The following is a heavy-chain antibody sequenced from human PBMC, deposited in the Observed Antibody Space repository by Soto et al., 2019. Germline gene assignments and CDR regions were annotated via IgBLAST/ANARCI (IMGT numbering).Heavy chain of an antibody. V-gene: IGHV3-23*01. J-gene: IGHJ4*01. D-gene: IGHD3-16*01. CDR2: ISGSGRDT. CDR1: GFTFSNYA. CDR3: AKERLEEVGAFFEF. Sequence: GGSLRLSCEASGFTFSNYATSWVRQAPGKGLEWVSGISGSGRDTYYADSVKGRLTISRDNAKNTLFLQMNSLRAEDAASYYCAKERLEEVGAFFEFWGHGXLVTVYS.